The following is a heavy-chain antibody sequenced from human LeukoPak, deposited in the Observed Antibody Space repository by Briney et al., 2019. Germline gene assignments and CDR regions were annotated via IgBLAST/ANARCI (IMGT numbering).Heavy chain of an antibody. V-gene: IGHV3-30*01. D-gene: IGHD3-10*01. Sequence: PGGSLRLSCAASGFTFTEYAMHWVRQAPGKGLEWVALISYDGSRTDYAGSVKGRFTISRDNSRDTLYLQLNSLGPEDAAVYYCARDSTYYYASGSSGPHYFDYWGQGALVTVSS. CDR1: GFTFTEYA. CDR3: ARDSTYYYASGSSGPHYFDY. CDR2: ISYDGSRT. J-gene: IGHJ4*02.